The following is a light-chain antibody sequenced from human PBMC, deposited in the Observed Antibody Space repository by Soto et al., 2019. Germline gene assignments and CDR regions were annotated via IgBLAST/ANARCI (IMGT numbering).Light chain of an antibody. V-gene: IGKV1-17*01. CDR1: QDIRND. CDR2: AAS. CDR3: QQLFDSPIT. Sequence: IQMTQSPSSLPASVGDRVIITCRASQDIRNDLTWYQQRPGKAPKLLIYAASTLESGVPSRFSATVSGTEFSLTITSLQPEDFATYYCQQLFDSPITFGQGTRLEIK. J-gene: IGKJ5*01.